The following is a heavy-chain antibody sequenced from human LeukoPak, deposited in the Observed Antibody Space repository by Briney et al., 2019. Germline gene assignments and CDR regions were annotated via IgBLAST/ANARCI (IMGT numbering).Heavy chain of an antibody. Sequence: AGGSLRLSCAASGFTFSSYAMSWVRQAPGKGLEWVSAISGSGGSTYYTDSVKGRFTISRDNSKNPLYLQMNSLRAEDTAVYYCAKVYSNYYTDGYNWFDHWGQGTLVTVSS. V-gene: IGHV3-23*01. D-gene: IGHD4-11*01. CDR1: GFTFSSYA. CDR3: AKVYSNYYTDGYNWFDH. J-gene: IGHJ5*02. CDR2: ISGSGGST.